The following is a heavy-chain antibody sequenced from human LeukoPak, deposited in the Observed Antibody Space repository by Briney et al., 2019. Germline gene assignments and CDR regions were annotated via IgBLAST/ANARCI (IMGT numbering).Heavy chain of an antibody. Sequence: PGGSLRLSCAASGFTFYDFGMSWVRQAPGKGLEWVSGINCDGGSTGYADSVKGRITISRDNAKNSLYLQMNSLRAEDTALYYCGRGGVVPAALDYWGQGTLVTVSS. V-gene: IGHV3-20*04. D-gene: IGHD2-2*01. J-gene: IGHJ4*02. CDR1: GFTFYDFG. CDR2: INCDGGST. CDR3: GRGGVVPAALDY.